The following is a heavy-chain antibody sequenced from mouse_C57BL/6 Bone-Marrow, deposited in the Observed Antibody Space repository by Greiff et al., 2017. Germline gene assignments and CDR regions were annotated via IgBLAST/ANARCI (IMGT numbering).Heavy chain of an antibody. D-gene: IGHD1-1*01. CDR1: GFTFSSYA. CDR3: ARSSYYYGSLFAY. J-gene: IGHJ3*01. Sequence: EVMLVESGGGLVKPGGSLKLSCAASGFTFSSYAMSWVRQTPEKWLEWVATISDGGSYTYYPDNVKGRFTISRDNAKNNLYLQMSHLKSEDTAMYYCARSSYYYGSLFAYWGQGTLVTVSA. CDR2: ISDGGSYT. V-gene: IGHV5-4*03.